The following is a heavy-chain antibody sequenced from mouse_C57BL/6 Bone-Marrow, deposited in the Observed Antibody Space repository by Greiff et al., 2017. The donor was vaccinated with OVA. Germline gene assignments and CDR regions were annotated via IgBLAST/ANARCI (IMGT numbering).Heavy chain of an antibody. V-gene: IGHV5-17*01. CDR2: ISSGSSTI. D-gene: IGHD2-3*01. J-gene: IGHJ3*01. CDR3: ARPFYDGYYRFWFAY. Sequence: EVQGVESGGGLVKPGGSLKLSCAASGFTFSDYGMHWVRQAPEKGLEWVAYISSGSSTIYYADTVKGRFTISSDNAKNTLFLQMTSLRAEDTAMYYCARPFYDGYYRFWFAYGGQGTLVTVSA. CDR1: GFTFSDYG.